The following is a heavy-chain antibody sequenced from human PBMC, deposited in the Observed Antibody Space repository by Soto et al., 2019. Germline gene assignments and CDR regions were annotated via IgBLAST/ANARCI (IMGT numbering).Heavy chain of an antibody. CDR2: IWYDGSNK. CDR1: GFIFSTYG. Sequence: QVQLVESGGGVVQPGRSLRLSCAASGFIFSTYGMHWVRQAPGKGLEWVAVIWYDGSNKYYADSVKGRFTISRDNSKNTVYLQMNSLRAEDTAVYYCARDTTRAMVRIYYGMDVWGQGTTVTVSS. CDR3: ARDTTRAMVRIYYGMDV. J-gene: IGHJ6*02. V-gene: IGHV3-33*01. D-gene: IGHD3-10*01.